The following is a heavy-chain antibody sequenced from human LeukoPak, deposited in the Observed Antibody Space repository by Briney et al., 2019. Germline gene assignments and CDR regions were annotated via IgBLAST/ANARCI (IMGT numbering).Heavy chain of an antibody. J-gene: IGHJ4*02. V-gene: IGHV3-30-3*01. Sequence: PGGSLRLSCAASGFTFSSYAMHWVRQAPGKGLEWVAVISYDGSNKYYADSVKGRFTISRDNSKNTLYLQMNSLRAEDTAVYYCANLDWDTGFDYWGQGTLVTVSS. CDR1: GFTFSSYA. D-gene: IGHD3-9*01. CDR2: ISYDGSNK. CDR3: ANLDWDTGFDY.